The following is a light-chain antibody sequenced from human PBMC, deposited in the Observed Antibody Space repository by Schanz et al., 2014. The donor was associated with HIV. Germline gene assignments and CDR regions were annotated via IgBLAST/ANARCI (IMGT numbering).Light chain of an antibody. V-gene: IGLV2-14*02. CDR3: SSYTSSTTYV. CDR1: SSDVGSYNL. Sequence: QSALTQPASVSGSPGQSITISCTGTSSDVGSYNLVSWYQQYPGKVPKLMIYEVNKRPSGVSDRFSGSKSGNTASLTISGLQAEDEADYYCSSYTSSTTYVFGTGTKLTVL. J-gene: IGLJ1*01. CDR2: EVN.